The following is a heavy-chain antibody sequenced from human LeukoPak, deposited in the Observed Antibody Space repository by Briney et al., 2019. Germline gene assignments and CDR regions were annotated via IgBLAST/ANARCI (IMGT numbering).Heavy chain of an antibody. D-gene: IGHD3-10*02. Sequence: PGGSLRLSCAASDFPFSSYEMNWVRQAPGKGLEWISHISGSAGSIYYSDSVRGRFTISRDNAKNSLYLQMNSLRVEDTAVYYCAELGITMIGGVWGKGTTVTISS. V-gene: IGHV3-48*03. CDR2: ISGSAGSI. J-gene: IGHJ6*04. CDR1: DFPFSSYE. CDR3: AELGITMIGGV.